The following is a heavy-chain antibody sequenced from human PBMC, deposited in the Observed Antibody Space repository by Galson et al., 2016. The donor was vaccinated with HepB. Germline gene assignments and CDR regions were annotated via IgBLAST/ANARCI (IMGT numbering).Heavy chain of an antibody. D-gene: IGHD2-21*01. Sequence: SLRLSCAASGFTVGSNYMNWVRQAPGKGLEWVSVLYGGGNTYYADSVKGRFAISRDDSTNTLLLQMSSLRNEDTAVYYCARDLGGYFHGLDVWGQGTTVTVSS. J-gene: IGHJ6*02. CDR3: ARDLGGYFHGLDV. CDR1: GFTVGSNY. V-gene: IGHV3-66*01. CDR2: LYGGGNT.